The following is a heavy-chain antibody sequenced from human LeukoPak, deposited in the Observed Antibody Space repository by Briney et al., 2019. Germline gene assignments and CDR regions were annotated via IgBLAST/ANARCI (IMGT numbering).Heavy chain of an antibody. CDR2: IEQDGSEK. D-gene: IGHD6-13*01. CDR3: ARDLGYSSSWYVYYYYYGMDV. Sequence: GGSLRLSCAASGFTFSSYWMSWVRQAPGKGLEWVANIEQDGSEKYYVDSVKGRFTISRDNAKNSLYLQMNSLRAEDTAVYYCARDLGYSSSWYVYYYYYGMDVWGQGTAVTVSS. CDR1: GFTFSSYW. J-gene: IGHJ6*02. V-gene: IGHV3-7*01.